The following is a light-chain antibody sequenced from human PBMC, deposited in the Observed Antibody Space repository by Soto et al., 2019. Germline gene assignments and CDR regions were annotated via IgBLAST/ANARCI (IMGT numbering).Light chain of an antibody. CDR3: QQYSVWPLT. Sequence: EIVLTQSPATLSVSPGERAALSCRASQSVSNNLAWYQQKPGQPPRLLIFGASTRATGIPARFSGSGSEAEFALTISTLQAEDFAVYYWQQYSVWPLTFGGGTKVEIK. CDR2: GAS. J-gene: IGKJ4*01. V-gene: IGKV3D-15*01. CDR1: QSVSNN.